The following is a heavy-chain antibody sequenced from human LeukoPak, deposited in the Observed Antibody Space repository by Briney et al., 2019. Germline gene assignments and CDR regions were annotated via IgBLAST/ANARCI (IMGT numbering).Heavy chain of an antibody. CDR1: GFTFTSYG. CDR2: ISGSGGST. CDR3: AKDLVTVAGDWYFDL. D-gene: IGHD6-19*01. J-gene: IGHJ2*01. V-gene: IGHV3-23*01. Sequence: PGGSLRLSCAASGFTFTSYGMSWVRQAPGKGLEWVSAISGSGGSTYYADSVKGRFTISRDNSRNTLHLQMNSLRAEDTAVYYCAKDLVTVAGDWYFDLWGRGTLVTVSS.